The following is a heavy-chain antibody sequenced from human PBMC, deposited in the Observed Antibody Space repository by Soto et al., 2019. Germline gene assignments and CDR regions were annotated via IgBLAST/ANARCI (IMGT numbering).Heavy chain of an antibody. Sequence: GGSLRLSCAASGFTFGSYWMSWVLQAPGKGLEWLATIKWDASEKKYVDSVKGRFTMSRDNAKNSLYLQMDSLRAEDTAVYYCAREVAYGDKPGYWGQGTLVTVSS. J-gene: IGHJ4*02. CDR2: IKWDASEK. V-gene: IGHV3-7*01. CDR3: AREVAYGDKPGY. CDR1: GFTFGSYW. D-gene: IGHD4-17*01.